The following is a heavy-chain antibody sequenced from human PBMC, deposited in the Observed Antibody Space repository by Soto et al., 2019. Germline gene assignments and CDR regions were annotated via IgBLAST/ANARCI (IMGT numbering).Heavy chain of an antibody. J-gene: IGHJ4*02. CDR1: GFTSNDNA. D-gene: IGHD1-1*01. Sequence: EMQLVESGGGLVQPGGSLRLSCAASGFTSNDNAMHWIRQVPGKGLEWVSGIYWHGDRIDYADSVKGRFTISRDNAKNSLYLQMNSLSPEDTALYYCVKDQTAGGLDGWGQGTLVTVSS. CDR2: IYWHGDRI. V-gene: IGHV3-9*02. CDR3: VKDQTAGGLDG.